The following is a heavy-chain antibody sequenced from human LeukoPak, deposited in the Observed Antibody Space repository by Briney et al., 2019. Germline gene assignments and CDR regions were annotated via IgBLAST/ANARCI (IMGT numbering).Heavy chain of an antibody. CDR1: GFTFSSYA. Sequence: GGSLRLSCAASGFTFSSYAMSWVRQAPGKGLEWVSAISGSGGSTYYADSVKGRFTISRDNSKNTLYLQMSSLRAEDTAVYYCAKDSVIFGVVISDAFDIWGQGTMVTVSS. CDR2: ISGSGGST. D-gene: IGHD3-3*01. J-gene: IGHJ3*02. CDR3: AKDSVIFGVVISDAFDI. V-gene: IGHV3-23*01.